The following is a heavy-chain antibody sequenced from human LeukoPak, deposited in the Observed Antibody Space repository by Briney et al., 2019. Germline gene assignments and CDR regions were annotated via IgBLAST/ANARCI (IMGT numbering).Heavy chain of an antibody. CDR2: ISGSGGST. CDR1: GFTFSSYA. D-gene: IGHD2-15*01. J-gene: IGHJ4*02. CDR3: AKDCSGGSCYFDY. V-gene: IGHV3-23*01. Sequence: LAGGSLRLSCAASGFTFSSYAMSWVRQAPGKGLAWVSAISGSGGSTYYAASVKGRFTISRDNSKNTLYLQMNSLRAEDTAVYYCAKDCSGGSCYFDYWGQGTLVTVSS.